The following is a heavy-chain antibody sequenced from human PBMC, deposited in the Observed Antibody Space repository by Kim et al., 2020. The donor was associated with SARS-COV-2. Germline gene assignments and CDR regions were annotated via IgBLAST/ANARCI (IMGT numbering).Heavy chain of an antibody. D-gene: IGHD5-18*01. CDR1: GYSFTSYW. J-gene: IGHJ4*02. CDR2: IYPGDSDT. Sequence: GESLKISCKGSGYSFTSYWIGWVRQMPGKGLEWMGIIYPGDSDTRYSPSFQGQVTISADKSISTAYLQWSSLKASDTAMYYCARAAGYSYARRGFDYWGQGTLVTVSS. V-gene: IGHV5-51*01. CDR3: ARAAGYSYARRGFDY.